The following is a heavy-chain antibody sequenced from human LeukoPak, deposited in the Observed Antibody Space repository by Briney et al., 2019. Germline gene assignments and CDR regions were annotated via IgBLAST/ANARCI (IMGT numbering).Heavy chain of an antibody. Sequence: GRSLRLSCAASGFTFSSYGMHWVRQAPGKGLEWVAVISYDGSNKYYADSVKGRFTISRDNAKNSLYLQMNSLRAEDTAVYYCARVGGATIDYWGQGTLVTVSS. D-gene: IGHD3-10*01. V-gene: IGHV3-30*03. CDR2: ISYDGSNK. J-gene: IGHJ4*02. CDR3: ARVGGATIDY. CDR1: GFTFSSYG.